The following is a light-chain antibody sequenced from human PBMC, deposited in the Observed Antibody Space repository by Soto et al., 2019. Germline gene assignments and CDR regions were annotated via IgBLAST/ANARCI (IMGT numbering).Light chain of an antibody. CDR2: GAY. CDR3: QQYGSSPCT. V-gene: IGKV3-20*01. J-gene: IGKJ4*01. CDR1: QTVTSSY. Sequence: EIVLTQSPGTLSLSPGERATLSCRASQTVTSSYLAWYQQKPGQAPRLLIYGAYSRATGLPDRFRGGGSGTDFTLTISRQEPEDCAVYYCQQYGSSPCTFGGETKVEIK.